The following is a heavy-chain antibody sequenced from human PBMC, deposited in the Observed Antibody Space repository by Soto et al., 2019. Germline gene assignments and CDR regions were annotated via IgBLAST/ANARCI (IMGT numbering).Heavy chain of an antibody. CDR2: ISWNSGSI. J-gene: IGHJ4*02. CDR3: AKVLYSYGPIDY. D-gene: IGHD5-18*01. Sequence: LRLSCAASGFTFDDYAMHWVRQAPGKGLEWVSGISWNSGSIGYADSVKGRFTISRDNAKNSLYLQMNSLRAEDTALYYCAKVLYSYGPIDYWGQGTLVTVSS. V-gene: IGHV3-9*01. CDR1: GFTFDDYA.